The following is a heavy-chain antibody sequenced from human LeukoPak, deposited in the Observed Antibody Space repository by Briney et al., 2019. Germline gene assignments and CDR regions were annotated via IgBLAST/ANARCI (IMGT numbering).Heavy chain of an antibody. CDR3: ARGYWSSDY. V-gene: IGHV3-30-3*01. Sequence: PGRSLRLSCAASGFTFSSYAMHWVRQAPGKGLQWVAFISYDGTNKYYADSVKGRFTISRDNSKNTLYLQMNSLRPEDTAVYYCARGYWSSDYWGQGTLVTVSS. J-gene: IGHJ4*02. D-gene: IGHD2-8*02. CDR1: GFTFSSYA. CDR2: ISYDGTNK.